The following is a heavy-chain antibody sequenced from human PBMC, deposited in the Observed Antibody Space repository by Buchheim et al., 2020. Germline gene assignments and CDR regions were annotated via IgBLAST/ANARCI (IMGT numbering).Heavy chain of an antibody. Sequence: QVQLQESGPGLVKPSQTLSLTCTVSGGSISSGGYYWSWIRQHPGKGLEWIGYIYYSGSTYYNPSLKSRVTISVDTSKNHFSLKLSSVTAADTAVYYCARVTAAAGRRKRLEDWFDPWGQGTL. CDR2: IYYSGST. J-gene: IGHJ5*02. V-gene: IGHV4-31*03. CDR1: GGSISSGGYY. CDR3: ARVTAAAGRRKRLEDWFDP. D-gene: IGHD6-13*01.